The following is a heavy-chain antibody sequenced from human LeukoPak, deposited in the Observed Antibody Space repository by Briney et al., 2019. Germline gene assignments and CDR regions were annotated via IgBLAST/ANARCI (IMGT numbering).Heavy chain of an antibody. D-gene: IGHD6-6*01. CDR2: IRYDGSNK. CDR1: GFTFSSYG. CDR3: ARAPYSSSSTALGY. Sequence: TGGSLRLSCAASGFTFSSYGMHWVRQAPGKGLEWVAFIRYDGSNKYYADSVKGRFTISRDNAKNSLYLQMNSLRAEDTAVYYCARAPYSSSSTALGYWGQGTLVTVSS. V-gene: IGHV3-30*02. J-gene: IGHJ4*02.